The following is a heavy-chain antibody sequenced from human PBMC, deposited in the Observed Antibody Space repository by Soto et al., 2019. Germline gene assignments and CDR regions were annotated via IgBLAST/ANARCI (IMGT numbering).Heavy chain of an antibody. V-gene: IGHV4-31*03. CDR2: IFYSGNT. CDR1: GGSISSGGYY. D-gene: IGHD3-22*01. CDR3: ARATYYYDSSGYSDRVLDY. J-gene: IGHJ4*02. Sequence: QVQLQESGPGLVKPSQTLSLTCTVSGGSISSGGYYWSWIRQHPGKGLEWIGYIFYSGNTYYTPSLKSRVTRSVDTSKNQFSLKLSSVTAADTAVYYCARATYYYDSSGYSDRVLDYWGQGTLVTVSS.